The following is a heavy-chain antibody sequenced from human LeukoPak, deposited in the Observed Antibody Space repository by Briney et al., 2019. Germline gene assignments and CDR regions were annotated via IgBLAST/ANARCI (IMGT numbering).Heavy chain of an antibody. D-gene: IGHD6-13*01. V-gene: IGHV3-64*01. CDR1: GFTFSTYV. CDR2: ITGDGGYT. J-gene: IGHJ4*02. CDR3: VRGTREAAAGTQRGYFDD. Sequence: GGSLRLSCAASGFTFSTYVMQWVRQAPGKGLEYVSAITGDGGYTYYANSVKGRFTISRDNSKNTLYLQMSSLRTEDTAVYYCVRGTREAAAGTQRGYFDDWGQGTLVTVSS.